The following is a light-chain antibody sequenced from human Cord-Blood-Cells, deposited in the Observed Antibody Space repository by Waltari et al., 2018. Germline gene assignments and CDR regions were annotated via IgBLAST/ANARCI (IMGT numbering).Light chain of an antibody. Sequence: CVLAPPHSVSESAADSISNSRTCIRQTPAQAQRTLYQQHPPRSPAPALIDDTHTPSSVPPRFSGSIDSSYNSALLTTSGLKADDAADYCGQSYDSSNQVFGGGTKLTVL. CDR3: QSYDSSNQV. V-gene: IGLV6-57*01. CDR1: RQTPAQAQ. CDR2: DDT. J-gene: IGLJ3*02.